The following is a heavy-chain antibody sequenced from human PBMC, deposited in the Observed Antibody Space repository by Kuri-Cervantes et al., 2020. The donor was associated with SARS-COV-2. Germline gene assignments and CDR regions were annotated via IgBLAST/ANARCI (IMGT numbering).Heavy chain of an antibody. CDR1: GFTFSSYE. D-gene: IGHD1-1*01. Sequence: GGSLRLSCAASGFTFSSYEMNWVRQAPGKGLVWVSRISPDGSYTNNADSVKGRFTLSRDNAKNMLFLQMNSLRAEDTAVYYCVRDGDHWNFDYWGQGTLVTVSS. CDR2: ISPDGSYT. CDR3: VRDGDHWNFDY. J-gene: IGHJ4*02. V-gene: IGHV3-74*01.